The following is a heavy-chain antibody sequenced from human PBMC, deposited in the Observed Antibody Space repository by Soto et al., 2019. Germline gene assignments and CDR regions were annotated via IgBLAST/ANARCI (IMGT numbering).Heavy chain of an antibody. V-gene: IGHV4-34*01. Sequence: PSETLSLTCAVYGGSFSGYYWSWIRQPPGKGLEWIGEINHSGSTNYNPSLKSRVTISVDTSKNQFSLKLSSVTAADTAVYYCARGFPTKLFDYWGQGTLVTVSS. CDR2: INHSGST. J-gene: IGHJ4*02. CDR3: ARGFPTKLFDY. CDR1: GGSFSGYY.